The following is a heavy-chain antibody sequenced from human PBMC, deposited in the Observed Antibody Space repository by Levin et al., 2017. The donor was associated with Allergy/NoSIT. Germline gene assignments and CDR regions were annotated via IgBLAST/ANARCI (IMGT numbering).Heavy chain of an antibody. CDR2: IWYDGSNK. Sequence: GGSLRLSCAASGFTFSSYGMHWVRQAPDKGLEWVAVIWYDGSNKYYADSVKGRFTISRDNSKNTLYLQMNSLRAEDTAVYYCARGTKDYDFWSGYYYYYYDGMDVWGQGTTVTVSS. J-gene: IGHJ6*02. CDR3: ARGTKDYDFWSGYYYYYYDGMDV. CDR1: GFTFSSYG. D-gene: IGHD3-3*01. V-gene: IGHV3-33*01.